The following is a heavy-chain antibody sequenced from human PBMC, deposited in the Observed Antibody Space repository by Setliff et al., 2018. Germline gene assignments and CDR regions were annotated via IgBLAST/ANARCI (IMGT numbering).Heavy chain of an antibody. CDR1: GFTFSGSA. CDR3: ILIGSSADAFDI. CDR2: IRSKSDSYAT. D-gene: IGHD6-19*01. V-gene: IGHV3-73*01. J-gene: IGHJ3*02. Sequence: PGGSLRLSCAASGFTFSGSAMYWVRQASGKGLEWVGRIRSKSDSYATAYAASVRGRFTISRDDSKNTAYLQMNSLKTEDTAVYYCILIGSSADAFDIWGQGTMVTVSS.